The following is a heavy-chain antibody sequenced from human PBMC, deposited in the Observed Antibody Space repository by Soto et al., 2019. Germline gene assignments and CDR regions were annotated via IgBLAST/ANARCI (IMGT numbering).Heavy chain of an antibody. CDR1: GGSISSYY. D-gene: IGHD4-17*01. Sequence: SETLSLTCTVSGGSISSYYWSWIRQPPGKGLEWIGYIYYSGSTNYNPSLKSRVTISVDTSKNQFSLKLSSVTAADTAVYYCARRDYGDYANDAFDIWGQGTMVTVS. J-gene: IGHJ3*02. CDR2: IYYSGST. V-gene: IGHV4-59*08. CDR3: ARRDYGDYANDAFDI.